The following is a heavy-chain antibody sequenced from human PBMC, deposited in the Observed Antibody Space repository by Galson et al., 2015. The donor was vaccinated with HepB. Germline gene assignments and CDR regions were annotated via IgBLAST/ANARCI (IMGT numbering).Heavy chain of an antibody. V-gene: IGHV3-48*04. Sequence: SLRLSCAASGFTFSSYGMHWVRQAPGKGLEWVSYISSSGKSIYYADSVKGRFTISRDNAKNSLYLQMNSLRAEDTAVYYCAREGGDGYNLDYWGQGTLVTVSS. CDR3: AREGGDGYNLDY. D-gene: IGHD5-24*01. CDR1: GFTFSSYG. CDR2: ISSSGKSI. J-gene: IGHJ4*02.